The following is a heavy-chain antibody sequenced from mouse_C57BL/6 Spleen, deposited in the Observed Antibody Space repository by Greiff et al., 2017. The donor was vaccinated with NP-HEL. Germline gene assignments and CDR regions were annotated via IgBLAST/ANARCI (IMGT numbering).Heavy chain of an antibody. J-gene: IGHJ3*01. CDR1: DYAFSSSW. V-gene: IGHV1-82*01. CDR3: ARLGYGYDGWLAY. CDR2: IYPGDGDT. Sequence: QVQLQQSGPELVKPGASVKISCKASDYAFSSSWMNWVKQRPGKGLEWIGRIYPGDGDTNYNGKFKGKATLTADKSSSTAYMQLSSLTSEDSAVYFCARLGYGYDGWLAYWGQGTLVTVSA. D-gene: IGHD2-2*01.